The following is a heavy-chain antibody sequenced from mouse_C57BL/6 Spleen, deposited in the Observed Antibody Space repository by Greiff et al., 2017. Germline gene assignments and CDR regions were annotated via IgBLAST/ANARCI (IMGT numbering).Heavy chain of an antibody. J-gene: IGHJ1*03. CDR1: GYSITSGYY. Sequence: EVKLQESGPGLVKPSQSLSLTCSVTGYSITSGYYWNWIRQFPGNKLEWMGYISYDGSNNYNPSLKNRISITRDTSKNQFFLKLNSVTTEDTATYYCARGGYGNYYWYFDVWGTGTTVTVSS. CDR2: ISYDGSN. V-gene: IGHV3-6*01. D-gene: IGHD2-1*01. CDR3: ARGGYGNYYWYFDV.